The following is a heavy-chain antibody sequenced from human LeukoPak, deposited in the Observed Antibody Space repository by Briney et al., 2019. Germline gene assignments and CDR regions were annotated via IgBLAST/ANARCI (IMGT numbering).Heavy chain of an antibody. CDR2: IYYSGTT. D-gene: IGHD6-13*01. Sequence: SETLSLTCTVSGGSISSSYWSWIRQPPGKGLEWVGYIYYSGTTSYNPSLESRVTISVDTSKNQFSLKLTSVTAADTAVYYCACSSSWLDPWGQGTLVTVSS. CDR3: ACSSSWLDP. J-gene: IGHJ5*02. V-gene: IGHV4-59*01. CDR1: GGSISSSY.